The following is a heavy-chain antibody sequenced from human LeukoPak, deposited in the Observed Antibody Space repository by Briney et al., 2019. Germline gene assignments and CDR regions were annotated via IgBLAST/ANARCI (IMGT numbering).Heavy chain of an antibody. D-gene: IGHD3-22*01. V-gene: IGHV1-8*02. CDR2: MNPNSGNT. CDR1: GYTFTSYG. J-gene: IGHJ2*01. Sequence: ASVKVSCKASGYTFTSYGISWVRQASGQGLEWMGWMNPNSGNTGYAQKFQGRVTMTRNTSINTAYMELSSLGSDDTAVYYCARGHRDSMIVVAYLLGWWYFDLWGRGTLVTVSS. CDR3: ARGHRDSMIVVAYLLGWWYFDL.